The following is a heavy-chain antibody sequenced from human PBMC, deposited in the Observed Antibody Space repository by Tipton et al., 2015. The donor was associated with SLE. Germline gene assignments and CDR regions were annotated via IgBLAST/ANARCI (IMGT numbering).Heavy chain of an antibody. Sequence: SLRLSCAASGFTLSDYYMSWIRQAPGKGLEWVSYISSSGSTIYYADSVKGRFTISRDNAKNSLYLQMNSLRAEDTAVYYCARCRQRWPEAFDIWGQGTMVTVSS. J-gene: IGHJ3*02. D-gene: IGHD6-25*01. V-gene: IGHV3-11*01. CDR3: ARCRQRWPEAFDI. CDR2: ISSSGSTI. CDR1: GFTLSDYY.